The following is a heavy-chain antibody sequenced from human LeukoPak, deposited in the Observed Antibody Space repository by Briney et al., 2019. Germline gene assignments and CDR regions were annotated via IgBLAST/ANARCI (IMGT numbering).Heavy chain of an antibody. J-gene: IGHJ5*02. D-gene: IGHD2-2*01. CDR2: VDPEDGET. Sequence: ASVKVSCKVSGYTFTDYYMHWVQQAPGKGLEWMGLVDPEDGETIYAEKFQGRVTITADTSTDTAYMGLSSLRSEDTAVYYCALGEPAARSFDPWGQGTLVTVSS. CDR1: GYTFTDYY. CDR3: ALGEPAARSFDP. V-gene: IGHV1-69-2*01.